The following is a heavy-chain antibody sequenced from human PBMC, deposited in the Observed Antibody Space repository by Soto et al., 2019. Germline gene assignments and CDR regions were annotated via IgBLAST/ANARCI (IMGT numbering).Heavy chain of an antibody. D-gene: IGHD6-13*01. Sequence: ASVKVSCKASGFTFTSSAVQWVRQARGQRLEWIGWIVVGSGNTNYAQKFQERVTITRDMSTSTAYMELSSLRSEDTAVYYCARVRVFAAAAGTNWFDPWGQGTLVTVSS. V-gene: IGHV1-58*01. CDR1: GFTFTSSA. CDR3: ARVRVFAAAAGTNWFDP. CDR2: IVVGSGNT. J-gene: IGHJ5*02.